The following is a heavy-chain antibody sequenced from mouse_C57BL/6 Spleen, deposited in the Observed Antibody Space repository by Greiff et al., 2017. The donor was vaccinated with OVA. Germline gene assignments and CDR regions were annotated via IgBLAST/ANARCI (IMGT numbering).Heavy chain of an antibody. J-gene: IGHJ2*01. CDR2: ISSGSSTI. CDR1: GFTFSDYG. D-gene: IGHD4-1*01. CDR3: ARGDWDGFDY. V-gene: IGHV5-17*01. Sequence: EVQLVESGGGLVKPGGSLKLSCAASGFTFSDYGMHWVRQAPAKGLEWVAYISSGSSTIYYADTVKGRFTISRDNAKNTLFLQMTSLRSEDTAMYYCARGDWDGFDYWGQGTTLTVSS.